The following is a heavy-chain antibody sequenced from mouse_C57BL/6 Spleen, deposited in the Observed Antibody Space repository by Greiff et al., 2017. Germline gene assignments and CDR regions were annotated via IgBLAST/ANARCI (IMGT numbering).Heavy chain of an antibody. Sequence: VQLQQPGAELVKPGASVKLSCKASGYTFTSYCMHWVKQRPGKGLEWIGMIHPNSGSTNYNENFKSKATLTVDKSSSTAYMQISSLTSEDAAVYYCAKGGSSYVDDWGQGTTLTVSS. CDR3: AKGGSSYVDD. CDR2: IHPNSGST. CDR1: GYTFTSYC. V-gene: IGHV1-64*01. D-gene: IGHD1-1*01. J-gene: IGHJ2*01.